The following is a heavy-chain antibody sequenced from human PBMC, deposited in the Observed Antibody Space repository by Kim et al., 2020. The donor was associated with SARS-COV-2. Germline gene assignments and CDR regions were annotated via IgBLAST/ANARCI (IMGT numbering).Heavy chain of an antibody. D-gene: IGHD2-2*01. CDR1: GGSISSYY. Sequence: SETLSLTCTVSGGSISSYYWSWIRQPPGKGLEWIGYIYYSGSTNYNPSLKSRVTISVDTSKNQFSLKLSSVTAADTAVYYCARITVVPAAIGYYYYYMDVWGKGTTVTVSS. J-gene: IGHJ6*03. CDR3: ARITVVPAAIGYYYYYMDV. V-gene: IGHV4-59*01. CDR2: IYYSGST.